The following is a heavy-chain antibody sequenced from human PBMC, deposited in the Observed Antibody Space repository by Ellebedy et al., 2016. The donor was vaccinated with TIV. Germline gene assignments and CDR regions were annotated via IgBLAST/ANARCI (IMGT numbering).Heavy chain of an antibody. CDR1: GFTFSNYW. V-gene: IGHV3-7*01. CDR3: ARRSQHFDWLLGAALDI. CDR2: IKEDGSER. Sequence: PGGSLRLSCAVSGFTFSNYWMSWVRQAPGKGLEWVANIKEDGSERNHVDSVKGRFTISRDNAKNSLYLQMNSLRAEDTAVYYCARRSQHFDWLLGAALDIWGQGAMVTVSS. D-gene: IGHD3-9*01. J-gene: IGHJ3*02.